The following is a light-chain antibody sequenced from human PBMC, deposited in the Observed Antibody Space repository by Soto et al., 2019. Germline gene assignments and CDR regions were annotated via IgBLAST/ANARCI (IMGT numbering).Light chain of an antibody. J-gene: IGKJ2*01. CDR1: QSVSSSY. V-gene: IGKV3-20*01. Sequence: EIVLTQSPGTLSLSPGERATLSCRASQSVSSSYLAWYQQKPGRAPRLLIYGASSRATGIPDRFSGSGSGTDFTLTSSRLEPEDFAVYYCQQYGSSPPYTFGQGTKLEIK. CDR2: GAS. CDR3: QQYGSSPPYT.